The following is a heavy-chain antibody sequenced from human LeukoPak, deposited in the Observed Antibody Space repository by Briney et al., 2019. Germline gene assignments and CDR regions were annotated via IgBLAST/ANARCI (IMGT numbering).Heavy chain of an antibody. CDR2: ISYGGDNK. CDR3: SRDGPRDYDILTALDY. Sequence: PGTSLRLSCAASGFNFQIYAIHWVRQAPGKGLEWVAIISYGGDNKYYADSVKGRFTISRDNSKSMLYLQMNGLRPEDTAVYYCSRDGPRDYDILTALDYWGQGTVVSVSS. D-gene: IGHD3-9*01. V-gene: IGHV3-30*04. J-gene: IGHJ4*02. CDR1: GFNFQIYA.